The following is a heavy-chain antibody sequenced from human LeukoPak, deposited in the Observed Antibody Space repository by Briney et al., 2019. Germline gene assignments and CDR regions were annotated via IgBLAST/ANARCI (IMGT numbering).Heavy chain of an antibody. V-gene: IGHV1-2*04. Sequence: ASVKVSCKASGYTFTDYYMHWVRLAPGQGLEWMGWINPNSGGTNYVQKFQGWVTMTRDTSINTAYMELSRLTSDDTAVYYCAGANFLYCSSTSCLFDYRGQGTLVTVSS. J-gene: IGHJ4*02. CDR1: GYTFTDYY. CDR2: INPNSGGT. D-gene: IGHD2-2*01. CDR3: AGANFLYCSSTSCLFDY.